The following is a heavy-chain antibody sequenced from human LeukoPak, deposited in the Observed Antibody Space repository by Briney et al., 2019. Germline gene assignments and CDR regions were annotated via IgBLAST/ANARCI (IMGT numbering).Heavy chain of an antibody. CDR1: GFTFSSYS. V-gene: IGHV3-21*01. J-gene: IGHJ4*02. D-gene: IGHD5-18*01. CDR3: ARGDTAMVSDFDY. Sequence: PGGSLRLSCAAFGFTFSSYSMNWVRQAPGKGLEWVSSISSRSSYIYYADSVKGRFTISRDNAKNSLYLQMNSLRAEDTAVYYCARGDTAMVSDFDYWGQGTLVTVSS. CDR2: ISSRSSYI.